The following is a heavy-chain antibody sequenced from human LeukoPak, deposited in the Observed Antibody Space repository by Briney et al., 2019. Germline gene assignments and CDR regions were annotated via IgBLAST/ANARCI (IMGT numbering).Heavy chain of an antibody. J-gene: IGHJ1*01. V-gene: IGHV3-48*03. CDR2: ISTSGSTL. CDR3: ARGRVGATNEYFQH. D-gene: IGHD1-26*01. CDR1: GFSFSSYE. Sequence: GGSLRLSCAASGFSFSSYEMNWVRKAPGKGLEWVSWISTSGSTLNYADSVKGRFTVSRDNARNSLYLQMNSLRAEDTAVYYCARGRVGATNEYFQHWGQGTLVTVSS.